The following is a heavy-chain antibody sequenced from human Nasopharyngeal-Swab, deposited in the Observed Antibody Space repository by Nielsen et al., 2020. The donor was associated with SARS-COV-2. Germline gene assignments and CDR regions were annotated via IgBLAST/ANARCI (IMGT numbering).Heavy chain of an antibody. CDR1: GFTFSFYD. CDR2: TSSDGRNT. Sequence: GGSLRLSCAASGFTFSFYDMHWVRQAPGKGLEWVAVTSSDGRNTYYADSVKGRFTISRDNSKNTLYLQMNSLRAEDTALYYCARDNGVLPGALDSWGQGTLVTVSS. D-gene: IGHD2-8*01. CDR3: ARDNGVLPGALDS. V-gene: IGHV3-30*04. J-gene: IGHJ4*02.